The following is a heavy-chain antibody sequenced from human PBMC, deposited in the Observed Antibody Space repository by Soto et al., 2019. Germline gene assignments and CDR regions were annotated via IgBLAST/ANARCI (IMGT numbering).Heavy chain of an antibody. J-gene: IGHJ4*02. Sequence: ASVKVSCKASGYTFTSYGISWVRQAPGQGLEWMGWISAYNGNTNYAQKLQGRVTMTTDTSTSTAYMELRSLRSDDTAVYYCAREGCSGGSCYHSPPDYWGQGTLVTVSS. CDR2: ISAYNGNT. D-gene: IGHD2-15*01. CDR1: GYTFTSYG. V-gene: IGHV1-18*01. CDR3: AREGCSGGSCYHSPPDY.